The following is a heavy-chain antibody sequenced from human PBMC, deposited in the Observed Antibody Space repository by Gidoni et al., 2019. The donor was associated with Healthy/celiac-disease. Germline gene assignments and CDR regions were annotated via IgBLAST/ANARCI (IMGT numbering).Heavy chain of an antibody. CDR3: AKRKFGSYSFDY. Sequence: EVQLLESGGGLVQPGGSLRLSCAASGFTFSSYAMSWVRQAPGKGLEWVAAISGSGGSTYYADSVKGRFTISRDNSKNTLYLQMNSLRAEDTAVYYCAKRKFGSYSFDYWGQGTLVTVSS. V-gene: IGHV3-23*01. CDR2: ISGSGGST. J-gene: IGHJ4*02. D-gene: IGHD1-26*01. CDR1: GFTFSSYA.